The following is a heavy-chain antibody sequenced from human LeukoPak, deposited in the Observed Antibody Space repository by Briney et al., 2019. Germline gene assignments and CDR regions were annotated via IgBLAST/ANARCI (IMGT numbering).Heavy chain of an antibody. V-gene: IGHV3-21*01. CDR1: GFTFSSYS. CDR3: ARVLRQSSSSAPDY. Sequence: GGSLRLSCAASGFTFSSYSMNWVRQAPGKGLEWVSSISSSSSYIYYADSVKGRFTISRDNAKNSLYLQMNSLRAEDTAVYYCARVLRQSSSSAPDYWGQGTLVTVSS. J-gene: IGHJ4*02. CDR2: ISSSSSYI. D-gene: IGHD6-13*01.